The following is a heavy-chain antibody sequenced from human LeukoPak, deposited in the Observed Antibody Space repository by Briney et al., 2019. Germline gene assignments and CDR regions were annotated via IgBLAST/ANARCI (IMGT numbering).Heavy chain of an antibody. V-gene: IGHV3-11*01. D-gene: IGHD6-6*01. CDR3: AREDLTDSRYSSSDY. CDR1: GFTVSSNY. Sequence: GGSLRLSCAVSGFTVSSNYMSWVRQAPGKGLEWVSYISSSGSTIYYADSVKGRFTISRDNAKNSLYLQMNSLRAEDTAVYYCAREDLTDSRYSSSDYWGQGTLVTVSS. J-gene: IGHJ4*02. CDR2: ISSSGSTI.